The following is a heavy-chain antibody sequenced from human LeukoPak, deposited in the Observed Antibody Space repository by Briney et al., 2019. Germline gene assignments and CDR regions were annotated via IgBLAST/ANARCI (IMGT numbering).Heavy chain of an antibody. V-gene: IGHV3-30*18. D-gene: IGHD3-9*01. CDR3: AKDRAYYDILTGYYSPDY. CDR1: GFTFSSYG. CDR2: ISYEGSNK. Sequence: GGSLRLSCAASGFTFSSYGMHWVRQAPGKGLERVAVISYEGSNKYYADSVKGRFTISRDNSKNTLYLQMNSLRDEDTAVYYCAKDRAYYDILTGYYSPDYWGQGTLVTVSS. J-gene: IGHJ4*02.